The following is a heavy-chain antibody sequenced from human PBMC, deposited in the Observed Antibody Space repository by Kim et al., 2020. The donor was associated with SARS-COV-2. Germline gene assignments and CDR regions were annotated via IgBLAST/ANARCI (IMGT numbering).Heavy chain of an antibody. CDR2: IYYSGST. V-gene: IGHV4-59*01. D-gene: IGHD3-3*01. Sequence: SETLSLTCTVSGGSISSYYWSWIRQPPGKGLEWIGYIYYSGSTNYNPSLKSRVTISVDTSKNQFSLKLSSVTAADTAVYYCARGSGYYTSYYYYGMDVWGQGTTVTVSS. CDR3: ARGSGYYTSYYYYGMDV. J-gene: IGHJ6*02. CDR1: GGSISSYY.